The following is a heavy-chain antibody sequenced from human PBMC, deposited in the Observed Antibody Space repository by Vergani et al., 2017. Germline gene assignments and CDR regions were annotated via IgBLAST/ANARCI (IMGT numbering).Heavy chain of an antibody. CDR2: INPNSGGT. CDR3: ARDLRVTTTPNYYYYMDV. V-gene: IGHV1-2*02. Sequence: QVQLVQSGAEVKKPGASVKVSCKASGYTFTGYYMHWVRQAPGQGLEWMGWINPNSGGTNYAQKFQGRVTMTRDTSISTAYMELSRLRSDDTAVYYCARDLRVTTTPNYYYYMDVWGKGTTVTVSS. D-gene: IGHD4-17*01. CDR1: GYTFTGYY. J-gene: IGHJ6*03.